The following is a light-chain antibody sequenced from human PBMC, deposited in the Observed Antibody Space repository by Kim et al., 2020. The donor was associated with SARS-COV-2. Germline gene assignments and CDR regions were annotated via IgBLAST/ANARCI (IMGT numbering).Light chain of an antibody. CDR3: QAWDSSTVV. CDR1: KLGDKY. V-gene: IGLV3-1*01. CDR2: QDS. J-gene: IGLJ2*01. Sequence: SVSPGQTASITCYGDKLGDKYACWYQQKPGQSPVLVNYQDSKRPSGIPERFSGSNSGNTATLTISGTQAMDEADYYCQAWDSSTVVFGGGTQLTVL.